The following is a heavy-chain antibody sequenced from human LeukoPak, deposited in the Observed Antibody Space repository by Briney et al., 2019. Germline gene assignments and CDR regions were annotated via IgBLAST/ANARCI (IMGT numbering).Heavy chain of an antibody. Sequence: GSLRLSCAASGFTFSSYAMSWVRQAPGKGLEWVSAISGSGGSTYYADSVKGRFTISRDSSKNMLYVQMNSLRAEDTAVYYCAKGLISSATYFSYFDYWGQGTLVTVSS. CDR1: GFTFSSYA. CDR2: ISGSGGST. CDR3: AKGLISSATYFSYFDY. J-gene: IGHJ4*02. V-gene: IGHV3-23*01. D-gene: IGHD1-26*01.